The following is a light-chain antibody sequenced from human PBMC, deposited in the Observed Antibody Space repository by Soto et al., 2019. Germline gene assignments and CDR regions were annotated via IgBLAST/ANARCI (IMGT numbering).Light chain of an antibody. CDR2: KAS. V-gene: IGKV1-5*03. Sequence: DIQMTQSPSTLSASVGDRVTSTCRASQSISSWLAWYQQKPGKAPKLLIYKASSLESGVPSRFSGSGSGTEFTLTMSSLQPDDFATYYCQHYNSYPWTFGQGTKVEIK. CDR1: QSISSW. CDR3: QHYNSYPWT. J-gene: IGKJ1*01.